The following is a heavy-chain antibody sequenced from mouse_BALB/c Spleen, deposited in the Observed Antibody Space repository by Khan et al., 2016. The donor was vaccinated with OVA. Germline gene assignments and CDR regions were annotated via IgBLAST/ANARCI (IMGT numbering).Heavy chain of an antibody. V-gene: IGHV1-76*01. CDR2: IYPGTDNT. CDR3: AREEALYYFDY. CDR1: GYIFTNYW. J-gene: IGHJ2*01. Sequence: QVQLQQSGAEVVRPGASVKLSCKTSGYIFTNYWIHWVKQRSGQGLEWIARIYPGTDNTYYNEKLKDKATLTADKYSSTAYMQLSSLKSEDSAVYFCAREEALYYFDYWGQCTTLTVSS. D-gene: IGHD3-2*02.